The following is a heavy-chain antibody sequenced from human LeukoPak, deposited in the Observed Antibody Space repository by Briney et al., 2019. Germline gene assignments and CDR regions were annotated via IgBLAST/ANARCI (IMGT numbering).Heavy chain of an antibody. CDR2: IYHSGST. J-gene: IGHJ5*02. D-gene: IGHD1-26*01. CDR3: ARDWDPRSGTNWFDP. Sequence: PSETLSLTCAVSGGSISSSNWWSWVRQPPGKGLEWIGEIYHSGSTNYNPSLKSRVTISVDKSKNQFSLKLSSVTAADTAVYYCARDWDPRSGTNWFDPWGQGTLVTVSS. CDR1: GGSISSSNW. V-gene: IGHV4-4*02.